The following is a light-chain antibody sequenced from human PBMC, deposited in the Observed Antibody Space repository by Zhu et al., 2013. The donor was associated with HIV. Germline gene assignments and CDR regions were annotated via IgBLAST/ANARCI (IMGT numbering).Light chain of an antibody. J-gene: IGLJ3*02. Sequence: QSALTQPASVSGSPGQSITISCTGTRSDVGGYEFVSWYQHHPGEAPKLIIYEVSDRPSGISNRFSGSKSGNTASLTISGLRAEDEADYYCSSYTTTSTSIVFGGGTKLTV. CDR2: EVS. CDR3: SSYTTTSTSIV. CDR1: RSDVGGYEF. V-gene: IGLV2-14*01.